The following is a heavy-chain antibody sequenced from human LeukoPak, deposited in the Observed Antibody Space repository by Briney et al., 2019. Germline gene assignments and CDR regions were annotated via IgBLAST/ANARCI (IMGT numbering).Heavy chain of an antibody. Sequence: PSETLSLTCTVSGYSISSGYYWGWIRQPPGKGLEWIGSIYHSGSTYYNPSLKSRVTISVDRSKNQFSLKLSSVTAADTAVYYCARVTVDCSSTSCYTPYYYYYMDVWGKGTTVTVSS. CDR1: GYSISSGYY. D-gene: IGHD2-2*02. V-gene: IGHV4-38-2*02. CDR2: IYHSGST. CDR3: ARVTVDCSSTSCYTPYYYYYMDV. J-gene: IGHJ6*03.